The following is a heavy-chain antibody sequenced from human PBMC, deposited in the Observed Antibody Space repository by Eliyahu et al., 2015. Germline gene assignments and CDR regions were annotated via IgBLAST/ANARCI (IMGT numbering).Heavy chain of an antibody. CDR1: GFSLSTSGXX. D-gene: IGHD4-17*01. V-gene: IGHV2-70*15. CDR2: IDWDDDK. CDR3: ARIGIPEMTTVTNYYYYGMDV. Sequence: QVTLRESGPALVKPTQTLTLTCTFSGFSLSTSGXXVSWIRQPPGKALEWLARIDWDDDKYYSTSLKTRLTISKDTSKNQVVLTMTNMDPVDTATXYCARIGIPEMTTVTNYYYYGMDVWGQGTTVTVSS. J-gene: IGHJ6*02.